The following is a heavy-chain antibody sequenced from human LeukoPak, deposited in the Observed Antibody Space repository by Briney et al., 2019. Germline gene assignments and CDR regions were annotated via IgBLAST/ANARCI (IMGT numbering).Heavy chain of an antibody. D-gene: IGHD3-16*02. CDR3: AREPYDYVWGNYRYTGDAFDI. V-gene: IGHV1-2*02. J-gene: IGHJ3*02. CDR2: INPDRGGT. Sequence: GASVKVSCKASGYTFTAYYMHWVRQAPGQGLEWMGWINPDRGGTNYAQKFQGRVTMTRDKSISTAYMELTSLRSDDTAVYYCAREPYDYVWGNYRYTGDAFDIWGHGTVVTVSS. CDR1: GYTFTAYY.